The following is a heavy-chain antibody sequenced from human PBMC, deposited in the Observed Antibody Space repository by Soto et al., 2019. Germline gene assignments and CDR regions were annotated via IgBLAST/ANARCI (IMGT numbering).Heavy chain of an antibody. CDR1: GFIFSEST. Sequence: GGSLRLSCSASGFIFSESTIYWVRQVPGKGLEAISAVSTSGDVSHYTDSVKGRFTISRDNSRRTLHLQMDSLRAEDAAVYFCVRRAITATTNWGAFDVWGQGTVVTVSS. D-gene: IGHD1-20*01. CDR2: VSTSGDVS. CDR3: VRRAITATTNWGAFDV. J-gene: IGHJ3*01. V-gene: IGHV3-64*04.